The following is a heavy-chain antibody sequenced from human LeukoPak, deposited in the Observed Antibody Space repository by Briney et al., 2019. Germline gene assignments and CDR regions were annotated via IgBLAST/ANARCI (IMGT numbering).Heavy chain of an antibody. Sequence: SETLSLTCTVSGGSISNNSDYWGWIRQPPGKGLEWIGSIYYSGTTNYNPSLKSRVTISVDTSKNQFSLKVRSVTTADTAVYYCARGGTYYGIGFDCWGQGTLVTVSS. CDR2: IYYSGTT. CDR1: GGSISNNSDY. V-gene: IGHV4-39*07. CDR3: ARGGTYYGIGFDC. D-gene: IGHD1-26*01. J-gene: IGHJ4*02.